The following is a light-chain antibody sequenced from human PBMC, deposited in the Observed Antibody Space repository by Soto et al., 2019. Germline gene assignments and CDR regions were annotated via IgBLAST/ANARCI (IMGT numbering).Light chain of an antibody. V-gene: IGKV3-20*01. J-gene: IGKJ4*01. Sequence: EIVLTQSPGTLSLSPGERVTLSCRASQSVTSSYLAWYQQKPGQAPRLLIYGPSTRATGITDRFSGSGSGTDCTLTISRLEPEDFAVYYCQQYGSSRLTFGGGTKVEIK. CDR2: GPS. CDR3: QQYGSSRLT. CDR1: QSVTSSY.